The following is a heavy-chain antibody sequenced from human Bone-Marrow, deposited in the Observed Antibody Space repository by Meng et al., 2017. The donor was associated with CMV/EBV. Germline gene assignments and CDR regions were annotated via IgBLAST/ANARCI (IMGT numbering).Heavy chain of an antibody. D-gene: IGHD2-8*01. Sequence: GGSLRLSCVASGVTFNNAWMSWVRQAPGKGLEWVGRIKSKADGGTKQFAAPVKGRFTISRDDSENMVHLQMSSLKTEDTAIYYCSPPLNGDVWGQGTTVTVSS. CDR2: IKSKADGGTK. V-gene: IGHV3-15*01. J-gene: IGHJ6*02. CDR1: GVTFNNAW. CDR3: SPPLNGDV.